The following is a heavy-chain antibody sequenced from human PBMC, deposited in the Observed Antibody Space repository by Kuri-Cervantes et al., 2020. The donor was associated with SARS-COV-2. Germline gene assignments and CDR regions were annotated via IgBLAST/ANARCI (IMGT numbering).Heavy chain of an antibody. CDR2: IDTSGST. V-gene: IGHV4-61*02. CDR1: GGTISSGSYY. J-gene: IGHJ5*02. Sequence: LRLSCTVSGGTISSGSYYWSWIRQPAGKGLEWIVCIDTSGSTNYNPSLKSLVTISVDTSKNQFSLKLSSVTAADTTVYYCARGPPDLGEEWFDPWGQGTQVTVSS. D-gene: IGHD3-10*01. CDR3: ARGPPDLGEEWFDP.